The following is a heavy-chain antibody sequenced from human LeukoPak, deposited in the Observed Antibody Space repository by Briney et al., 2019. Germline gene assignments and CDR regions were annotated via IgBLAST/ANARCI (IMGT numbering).Heavy chain of an antibody. CDR1: GGTFSSYA. J-gene: IGHJ4*02. D-gene: IGHD2-2*01. V-gene: IGHV1-69*05. CDR2: IIPIFGTA. CDR3: ARGQIKDCSSTSCYFDY. Sequence: AASVKVSCKASGGTFSSYAISWVRQAPGQGLEWMGGIIPIFGTANYAQKFQGRVTITTDESTSTAYMELSSLRSEDTAVYYCARGQIKDCSSTSCYFDYWGQGTLVTVSS.